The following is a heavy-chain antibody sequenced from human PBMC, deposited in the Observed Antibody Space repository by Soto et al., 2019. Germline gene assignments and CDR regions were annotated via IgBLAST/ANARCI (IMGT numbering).Heavy chain of an antibody. CDR1: GYTFTGYS. J-gene: IGHJ6*02. Sequence: ASVTVSCKASGYTFTGYSMHWVRQAPGQGLEWMGWINPNSGGTNYAQQFQGWVTMTRDTSISTAYMELSRLRSDDTAVYYCARERGENYYHGMDVWGQGTTVTVSS. CDR3: ARERGENYYHGMDV. CDR2: INPNSGGT. V-gene: IGHV1-2*04.